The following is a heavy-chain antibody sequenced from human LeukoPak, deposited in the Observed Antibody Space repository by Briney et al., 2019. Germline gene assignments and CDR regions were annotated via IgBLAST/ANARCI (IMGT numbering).Heavy chain of an antibody. CDR3: AKEYCGGGRCNDDFFDY. CDR1: GFTFSTNG. V-gene: IGHV3-30*18. CDR2: ISYDEKTK. D-gene: IGHD2-15*01. J-gene: IGHJ4*02. Sequence: PGRSLRLSCAASGFTFSTNGMHWVRQAPGKGLEGVAVISYDEKTKYYADSVKGRFTISRDNSKNTLYLQMNSVRAEDTAVYYCAKEYCGGGRCNDDFFDYWGQGTLVTVSS.